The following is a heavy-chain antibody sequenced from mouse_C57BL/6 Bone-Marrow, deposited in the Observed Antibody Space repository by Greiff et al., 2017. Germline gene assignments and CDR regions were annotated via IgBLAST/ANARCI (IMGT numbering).Heavy chain of an antibody. V-gene: IGHV1-82*01. CDR1: GYAFSSSW. D-gene: IGHD1-1*01. Sequence: QVQLQQSGPELVKPGASVKISCKASGYAFSSSWMNWVKQRPGTGLEWIGRIYPGDGDTNYNGKFKGKATLTVDKSSSTAYMQLSSLTSEDSAVYFCASDSSSSWFAYWGQGTMVTVSA. CDR2: IYPGDGDT. CDR3: ASDSSSSWFAY. J-gene: IGHJ3*01.